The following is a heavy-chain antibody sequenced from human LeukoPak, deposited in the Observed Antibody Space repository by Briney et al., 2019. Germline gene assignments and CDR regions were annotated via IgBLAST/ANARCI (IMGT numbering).Heavy chain of an antibody. V-gene: IGHV3-74*01. CDR1: GFTFSSYW. Sequence: GGSLRLSCAASGFTFSSYWMHWVRQAPGKGLVWVSRINSDESSTTYADSVKGRFTISRDNAKNTLYLQMNSLRAEDTAVYYCARDSSYYYYAMDVWGQGTTVTVPS. D-gene: IGHD6-13*01. CDR2: INSDESST. J-gene: IGHJ6*02. CDR3: ARDSSYYYYAMDV.